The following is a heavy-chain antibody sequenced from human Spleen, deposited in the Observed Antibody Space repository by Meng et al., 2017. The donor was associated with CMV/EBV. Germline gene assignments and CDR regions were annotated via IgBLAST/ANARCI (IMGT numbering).Heavy chain of an antibody. J-gene: IGHJ4*02. CDR2: IKSKTDGGTT. Sequence: EVQLVESXXGLVKPGGXVRLSCAASGFTFSNAWMSWVRQAPGKGLEWVGRIKSKTDGGTTDYAAPVKGRFTISRDDSKNTLYLQMNSLKTEDTAVYYCTVNFWSGYSFDYWGQGTLVTVST. D-gene: IGHD3-3*01. V-gene: IGHV3-15*01. CDR3: TVNFWSGYSFDY. CDR1: GFTFSNAW.